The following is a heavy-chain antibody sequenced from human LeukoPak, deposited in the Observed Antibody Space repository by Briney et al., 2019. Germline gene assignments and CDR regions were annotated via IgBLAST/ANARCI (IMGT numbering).Heavy chain of an antibody. CDR1: GYTFTSYD. J-gene: IGHJ6*03. CDR2: MNPNSGNT. CDR3: AREALSMVRGVIPHRDYYYYMDV. V-gene: IGHV1-8*01. D-gene: IGHD3-10*01. Sequence: ASVKVSCKASGYTFTSYDINWVRQATGQGLEWMGWMNPNSGNTGYAQKFQGRVTMTRNTSISTAYMELSSLRSEDTAVYYCAREALSMVRGVIPHRDYYYYMDVWGKGTTVTVSS.